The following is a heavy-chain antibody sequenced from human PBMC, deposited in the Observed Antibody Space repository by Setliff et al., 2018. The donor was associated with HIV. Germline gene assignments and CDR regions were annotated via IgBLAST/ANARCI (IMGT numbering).Heavy chain of an antibody. Sequence: SETLSLTCTVSGGSIRSYYWSWIRQSPGKGLEWIGYVFYNGDTAYNPSLKSRLTISVDTVYLQINSLRGEDTAVYYCARGRRQVLWIPDFWGQGTLVTVSS. CDR1: GGSIRSYY. D-gene: IGHD5-18*01. J-gene: IGHJ4*02. CDR2: VFYNGDT. V-gene: IGHV4-59*12. CDR3: ARGRRQVLWIPDF.